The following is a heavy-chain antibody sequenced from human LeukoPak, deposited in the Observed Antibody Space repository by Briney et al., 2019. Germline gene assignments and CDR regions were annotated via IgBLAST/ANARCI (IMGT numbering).Heavy chain of an antibody. CDR2: ISSRGSTI. J-gene: IGHJ5*01. CDR3: ARGFELITFGGAIGKLNWFDS. Sequence: GGSLRLSCAASGFTFSSYSMNWVRQTPGKGLQWVSYISSRGSTIYYADSVKGRFTISRDNAENSLYLQMNSLRDEDTAVYFCARGFELITFGGAIGKLNWFDSWGQGTLVTVSS. D-gene: IGHD3-16*02. CDR1: GFTFSSYS. V-gene: IGHV3-48*02.